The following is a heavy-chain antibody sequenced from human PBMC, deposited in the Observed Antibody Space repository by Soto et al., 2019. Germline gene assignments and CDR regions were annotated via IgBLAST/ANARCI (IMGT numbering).Heavy chain of an antibody. CDR1: GGSISSGGYY. CDR3: AGSPRTYCTNGVCYYYYMDV. J-gene: IGHJ6*03. D-gene: IGHD2-8*01. Sequence: SETLSLTCTVSGGSISSGGYYWSWIRQHPGKGLEWIGYIYYSGSTYYNPSLKSRVTISVDTSKNQFSLKLSSVTAADTAVYYCAGSPRTYCTNGVCYYYYMDVWGKGTTVTVS. V-gene: IGHV4-31*03. CDR2: IYYSGST.